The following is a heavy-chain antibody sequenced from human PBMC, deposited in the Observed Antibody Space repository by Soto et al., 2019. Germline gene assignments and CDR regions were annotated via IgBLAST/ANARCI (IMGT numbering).Heavy chain of an antibody. Sequence: EVQLLESGGGLVKPGGSLRLSCAASGFTFSSYAMSWVRQAPGKGLEWVSAISGSGGSTYYADSVKGRFTISRDNSKNTLYLQMKSLRAEDTAVYYCEKDIEGWGLVAGTADYWGQGTLVTVSS. CDR1: GFTFSSYA. J-gene: IGHJ4*02. CDR2: ISGSGGST. D-gene: IGHD6-19*01. CDR3: EKDIEGWGLVAGTADY. V-gene: IGHV3-23*01.